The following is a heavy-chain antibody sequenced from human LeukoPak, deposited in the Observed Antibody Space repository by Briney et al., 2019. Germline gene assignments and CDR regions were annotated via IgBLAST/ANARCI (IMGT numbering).Heavy chain of an antibody. D-gene: IGHD2-15*01. CDR3: AKDVASSVEYFDY. CDR1: GFTFSSYG. J-gene: IGHJ4*02. CDR2: ISYDGSNK. V-gene: IGHV3-30*18. Sequence: PGGSLRPSCAASGFTFSSYGMHWVRQAPGKGLEWVAVISYDGSNKYYADSVKGRFTISRDNSKNTLYLQMNSLRAEDTAVYYCAKDVASSVEYFDYWGQGTLVTVSS.